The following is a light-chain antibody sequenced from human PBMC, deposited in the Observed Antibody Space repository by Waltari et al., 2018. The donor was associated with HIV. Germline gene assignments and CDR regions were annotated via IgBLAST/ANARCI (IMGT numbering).Light chain of an antibody. CDR1: QNISHF. J-gene: IGKJ2*01. Sequence: DTQMTQSPSSLSASVGDRVTISCRASQNISHFLNWFQQKPGKAPKLLIYTASTLQKGVPSRFSGSGSGTDFTLTISSLEPEDFAVYYCQQRSNRPPKYTFGQGTKLEIK. V-gene: IGKV1-39*01. CDR3: QQRSNRPPKYT. CDR2: TAS.